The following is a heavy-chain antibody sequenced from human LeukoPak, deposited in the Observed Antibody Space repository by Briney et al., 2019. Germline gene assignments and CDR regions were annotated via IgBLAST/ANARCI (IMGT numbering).Heavy chain of an antibody. J-gene: IGHJ3*02. CDR3: ARLDTMIVVVITPDAFDI. CDR2: ISHRGST. Sequence: SETLSLTCTVSGYSISNGYYWGWIRQPPGKGLEWVGSISHRGSTYYNPSLKSRVTISVDTSKNQFSLKLSSVTAADTAVYYCARLDTMIVVVITPDAFDIWGQGTMVTVSS. D-gene: IGHD3-22*01. V-gene: IGHV4-38-2*02. CDR1: GYSISNGYY.